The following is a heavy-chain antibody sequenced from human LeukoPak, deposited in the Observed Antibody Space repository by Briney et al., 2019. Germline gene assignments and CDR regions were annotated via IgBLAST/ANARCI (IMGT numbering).Heavy chain of an antibody. CDR1: GFTFSSYA. J-gene: IGHJ4*02. CDR3: ARVARQLVDPIFDY. Sequence: GGSLRLSCAASGFTFSSYAMHWVRQASGKGLEWVAVISYDGSNKYYADSVKGRFTISRDNSKNTLYLQMNSLRAEDTAVYYCARVARQLVDPIFDYWGQGTLVTVSS. V-gene: IGHV3-30-3*01. D-gene: IGHD6-13*01. CDR2: ISYDGSNK.